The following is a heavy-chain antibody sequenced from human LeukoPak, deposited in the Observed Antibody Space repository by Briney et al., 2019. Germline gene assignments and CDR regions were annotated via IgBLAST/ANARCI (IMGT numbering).Heavy chain of an antibody. J-gene: IGHJ4*02. CDR2: IGWSGGSI. CDR3: VKGYSGYLRMYYFNY. Sequence: GGSLRLSCAASGFTFGDFGMHWVRQAPGKGLEWVSGIGWSGGSIAYADSVKGRFTISRDNAKNSLYLQMSSLRTEDTALYYCVKGYSGYLRMYYFNYWGQGILVTVSS. D-gene: IGHD5-12*01. CDR1: GFTFGDFG. V-gene: IGHV3-9*01.